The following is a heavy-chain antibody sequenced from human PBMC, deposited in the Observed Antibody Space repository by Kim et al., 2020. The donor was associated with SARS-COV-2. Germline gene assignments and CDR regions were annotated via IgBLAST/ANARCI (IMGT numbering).Heavy chain of an antibody. CDR1: GYTFTSYG. CDR2: ISAYNGNT. V-gene: IGHV1-18*01. CDR3: AREGEGITIFGMASYYYYGIDV. D-gene: IGHD3-3*01. J-gene: IGHJ6*02. Sequence: ASVKVSCKASGYTFTSYGISWVRQAPGQGLEWMGWISAYNGNTNYAQKLQCRVTMTTDTSTSTAYMELRRLRSYDTAVYYCAREGEGITIFGMASYYYYGIDVWRHGTTVTVSS.